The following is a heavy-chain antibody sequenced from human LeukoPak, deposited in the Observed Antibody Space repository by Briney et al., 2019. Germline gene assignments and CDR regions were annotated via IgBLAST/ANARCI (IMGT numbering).Heavy chain of an antibody. CDR2: MNPNSGNT. CDR1: GYTFTSYD. CDR3: ARDPPGLRHFDY. D-gene: IGHD5-12*01. Sequence: ASVKVSCKASGYTFTSYDINWVRQATGRGPEWMGWMNPNSGNTGYAQKFQGRVTMTRNTSISTAYMELSSLRSEDTAVYYCARDPPGLRHFDYWGQGTLVTVSS. V-gene: IGHV1-8*01. J-gene: IGHJ4*02.